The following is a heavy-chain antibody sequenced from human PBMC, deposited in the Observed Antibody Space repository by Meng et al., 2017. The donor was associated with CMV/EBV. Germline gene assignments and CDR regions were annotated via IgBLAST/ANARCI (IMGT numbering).Heavy chain of an antibody. V-gene: IGHV6-1*01. CDR1: GDRVSSNSAA. CDR2: TYYRSKWYN. J-gene: IGHJ6*02. D-gene: IGHD3-3*01. Sequence: SQTRSLTCAISGDRVSSNSAAWNWIRQSPSRGLEWLGRTYYRSKWYNDYAVSVKSRITINPDTSKNQFSLQLNSVTPEDTAVYYCARDFRAVPVLRFLEWSSYGMDVWGQGTTVTVSS. CDR3: ARDFRAVPVLRFLEWSSYGMDV.